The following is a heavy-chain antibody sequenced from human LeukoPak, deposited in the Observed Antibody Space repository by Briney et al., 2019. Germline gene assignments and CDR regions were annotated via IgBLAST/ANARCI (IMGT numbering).Heavy chain of an antibody. J-gene: IGHJ3*02. D-gene: IGHD4/OR15-4a*01. CDR3: ARGDYILDAFDI. V-gene: IGHV4-39*07. Sequence: PSETLSLTCTASGGSISSSSYYWGWIRQPPGKGLEWIGSIYYSGSTYYNPSLKSRVTISVDTSKNQFSLKLSSVTAADTAVYYCARGDYILDAFDIWGQGTMVTVSS. CDR1: GGSISSSSYY. CDR2: IYYSGST.